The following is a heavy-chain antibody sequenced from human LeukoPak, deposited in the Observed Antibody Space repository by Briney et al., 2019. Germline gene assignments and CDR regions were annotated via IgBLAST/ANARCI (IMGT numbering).Heavy chain of an antibody. CDR2: ISSSSSTI. Sequence: GGSLRLSCAVSGFTFSSYSMNWVRQAPGKGLEWVSYISSSSSTIYYADSVKGRFTISRDNAKNSLYLQMNSLRAEDTAVYYCARVGYDFDYWGQGTLVTVSS. V-gene: IGHV3-48*01. CDR1: GFTFSSYS. J-gene: IGHJ4*02. D-gene: IGHD2-8*01. CDR3: ARVGYDFDY.